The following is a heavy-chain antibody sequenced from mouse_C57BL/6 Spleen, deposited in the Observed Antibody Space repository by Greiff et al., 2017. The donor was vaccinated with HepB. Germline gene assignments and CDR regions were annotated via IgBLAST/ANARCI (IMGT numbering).Heavy chain of an antibody. D-gene: IGHD3-2*02. CDR1: GYTFTSYG. J-gene: IGHJ1*03. Sequence: VKLQESGAELARPGASVKLSCKASGYTFTSYGISWVKRRTGQGLEWIGEIYPRSGNTYYNEKFKGKATLTADKSSSTAYMELRSLTSEDSAVYFCARGRLEGYFDVWGTGTTVTVSS. CDR2: IYPRSGNT. V-gene: IGHV1-81*01. CDR3: ARGRLEGYFDV.